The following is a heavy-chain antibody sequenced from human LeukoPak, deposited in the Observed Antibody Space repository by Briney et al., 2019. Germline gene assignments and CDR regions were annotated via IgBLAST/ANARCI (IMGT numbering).Heavy chain of an antibody. CDR2: INHSGST. CDR1: GGSFSGYY. Sequence: SETLSLTCAVSGGSFSGYYWSWIRQPPGKGLEWIGEINHSGSTNYNPSLKSRVTISVDTSKNQFSLKLSSVTAADTAVYYCARLYSWNYFNYWGQGTLVTVSS. CDR3: ARLYSWNYFNY. J-gene: IGHJ4*02. D-gene: IGHD1-20*01. V-gene: IGHV4-34*01.